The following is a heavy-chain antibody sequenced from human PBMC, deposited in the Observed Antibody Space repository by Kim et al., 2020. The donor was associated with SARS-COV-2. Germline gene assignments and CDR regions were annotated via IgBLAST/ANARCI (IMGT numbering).Heavy chain of an antibody. V-gene: IGHV3-30*18. J-gene: IGHJ4*02. CDR3: AKSFSGSYFGYDY. CDR1: GFIFNSYG. CDR2: ISYDGSNK. Sequence: GGSLRLSCAASGFIFNSYGMHWVRQAPGKGLEWVALISYDGSNKNYADSVKGRFTISRDNSKNTLYLQMNSLRIEDTAVYYCAKSFSGSYFGYDYWGQGTLVTVSS. D-gene: IGHD1-26*01.